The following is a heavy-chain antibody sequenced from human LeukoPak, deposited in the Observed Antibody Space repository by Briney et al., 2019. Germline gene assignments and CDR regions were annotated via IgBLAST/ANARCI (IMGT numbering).Heavy chain of an antibody. J-gene: IGHJ4*02. CDR2: ISSSSSYI. CDR3: AREFQAPHYFDY. Sequence: GGSLRLSCAASGFTFSSYSMNWVRQAPGKGLEWVSSISSSSSYIYYADSVKGRFTISRDNAKNSLYLQMNSLRAEDTAVYYCAREFQAPHYFDYWGQGTLVTVSS. V-gene: IGHV3-21*01. CDR1: GFTFSSYS.